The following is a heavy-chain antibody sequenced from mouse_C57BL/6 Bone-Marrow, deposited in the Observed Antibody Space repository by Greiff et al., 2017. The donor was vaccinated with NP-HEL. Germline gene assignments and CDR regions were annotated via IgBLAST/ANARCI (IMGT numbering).Heavy chain of an antibody. V-gene: IGHV2-2*01. CDR1: GFSLTSYG. D-gene: IGHD2-3*01. CDR2: IWSGGST. J-gene: IGHJ3*01. CDR3: ARILYDGYYLFAY. Sequence: VKVVESGPGLVQPSQSLSITCTVSGFSLTSYGVHWVRQSPGKGLEWLGVIWSGGSTDYNAAFISRLSISKDNSKSQVFFKMNSLQADDTAIYYCARILYDGYYLFAYWGQGTLVTVSA.